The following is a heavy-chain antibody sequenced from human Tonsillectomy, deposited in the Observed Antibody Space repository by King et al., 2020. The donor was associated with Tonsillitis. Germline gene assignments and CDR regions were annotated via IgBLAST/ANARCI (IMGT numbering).Heavy chain of an antibody. D-gene: IGHD3-10*01. V-gene: IGHV3-11*06. CDR3: KSRASFGECPFDI. CDR2: ISGSGSNT. CDR1: GFSFSDYY. J-gene: IGHJ3*02. Sequence: VQLVESGGGLVKPGGSLRLSCAVSGFSFSDYYMTWIRQAPGKGLVWVSYISGSGSNTNYADSLKGRFTISRDNAENSLYLQMNSLRAEDTALYYCKSRASFGECPFDIWGEGTMVIVSS.